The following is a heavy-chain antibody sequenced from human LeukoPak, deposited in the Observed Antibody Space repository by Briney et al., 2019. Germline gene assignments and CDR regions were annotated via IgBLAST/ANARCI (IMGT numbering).Heavy chain of an antibody. CDR1: GFTFSNYW. CDR2: INQDGGEK. Sequence: PGGSLRLSCAASGFTFSNYWMNWVRQAPGKGLEWVANINQDGGEKYYVDSVKGRFTISRDNAKNSLYLQMNSLRAEDTAVYYCAREREPSGWGYFRHWGQGTLVTVSS. V-gene: IGHV3-7*01. J-gene: IGHJ1*01. D-gene: IGHD3-10*01. CDR3: AREREPSGWGYFRH.